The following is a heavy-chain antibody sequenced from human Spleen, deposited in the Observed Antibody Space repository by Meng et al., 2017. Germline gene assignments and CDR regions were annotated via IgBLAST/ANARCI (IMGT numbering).Heavy chain of an antibody. V-gene: IGHV4-4*02. CDR1: GGSISSSTW. CDR2: VYHSGST. CDR3: AGFTLIRGIMPWFDP. Sequence: QLQESAPGLVRPSGTLSLNCPVSGGSISSSTWWTWVRQPPGKGLGWIGEVYHSGSTNYNPSLKSRVTMSVDESNNQFSLKLSSVTAADTAVYYCAGFTLIRGIMPWFDPWGQGTLVTVSS. D-gene: IGHD3-10*01. J-gene: IGHJ5*02.